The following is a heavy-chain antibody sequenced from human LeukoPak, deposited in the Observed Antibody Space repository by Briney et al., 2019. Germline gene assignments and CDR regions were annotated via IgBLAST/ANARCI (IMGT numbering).Heavy chain of an antibody. Sequence: PSETLSLTCAVYGGSFSGYYWSWIRQPPGKGLEWIGEINHSGSTNYNPSLKSRVTISVDTSQNQFSLKLSSVTAADTAVYYCARRIAIANNWFDPWGQGTLVTVSS. D-gene: IGHD6-13*01. CDR1: GGSFSGYY. CDR3: ARRIAIANNWFDP. V-gene: IGHV4-34*09. CDR2: INHSGST. J-gene: IGHJ5*02.